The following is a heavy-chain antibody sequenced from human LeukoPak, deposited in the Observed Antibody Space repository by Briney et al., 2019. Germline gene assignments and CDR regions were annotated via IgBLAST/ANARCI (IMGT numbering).Heavy chain of an antibody. Sequence: GGPLRLSCAASGLTFSNYWMSWLRQAPGKGLEWVANIKRDGTEIYCVDSLKGRFTISRYNAKNSLYLQMDSLRAEDTAVYYCARLGVVSTGNWFDPWGQGTLVTVSS. D-gene: IGHD3-22*01. V-gene: IGHV3-7*01. CDR1: GLTFSNYW. CDR3: ARLGVVSTGNWFDP. CDR2: IKRDGTEI. J-gene: IGHJ5*02.